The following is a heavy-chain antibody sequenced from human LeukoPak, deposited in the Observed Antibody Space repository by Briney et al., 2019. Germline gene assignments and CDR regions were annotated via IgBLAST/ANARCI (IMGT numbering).Heavy chain of an antibody. D-gene: IGHD3-10*01. CDR3: ARASGDSDYFDY. CDR2: IYSGGST. CDR1: GFTVSSNY. V-gene: IGHV3-53*01. J-gene: IGHJ4*02. Sequence: PGGSLRLSCAASGFTVSSNYMSWVRQAPGKGLEWVSVIYSGGSTYYADSVKGRFTISRDNSKNTLYLQMNSLRAEDSAVYYCARASGDSDYFDYWGQGTLVTVSS.